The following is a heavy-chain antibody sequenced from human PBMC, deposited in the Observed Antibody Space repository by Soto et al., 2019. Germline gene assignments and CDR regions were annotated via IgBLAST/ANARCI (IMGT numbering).Heavy chain of an antibody. CDR2: IYTSGST. CDR1: GGSISGYY. CDR3: ARGPSSGSYYYYYGMDV. V-gene: IGHV4-4*07. Sequence: SETLSLTCTVSGGSISGYYWSWIRQPAGKGLEWIGRIYTSGSTNYNPSLKSRVTMSVDTSKNQFSLKLSSVTAADTAVYYCARGPSSGSYYYYYGMDVWGQGTTVTVSS. D-gene: IGHD3-22*01. J-gene: IGHJ6*02.